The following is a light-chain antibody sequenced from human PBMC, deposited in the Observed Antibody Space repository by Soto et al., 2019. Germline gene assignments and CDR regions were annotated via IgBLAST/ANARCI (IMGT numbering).Light chain of an antibody. CDR1: QSISTY. J-gene: IGKJ4*02. V-gene: IGKV3-11*01. CDR2: DAF. Sequence: EIVLTQSPATLSLSPGERATLSCRASQSISTYLAWYQQKLGQNPRLLIYDAFHRAPGIQARFRGSRSGTDFTLSNTSLESEDSAVYYCQERSNVVTFGGGTKVEI. CDR3: QERSNVVT.